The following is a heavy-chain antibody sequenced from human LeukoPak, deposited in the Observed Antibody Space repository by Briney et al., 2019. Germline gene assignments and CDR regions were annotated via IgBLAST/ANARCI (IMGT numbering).Heavy chain of an antibody. CDR1: GGSISSYF. CDR2: MYYNGRT. Sequence: SETLSLTCTVSGGSISSYFWTWIRQPPGKGLEWIGYMYYNGRTNYNPSLKSRVTISVDASKNQFSLKLSSVTAADTAVYYCARDWGVGGSNWFDPWGQGTLVTVSS. V-gene: IGHV4-59*12. D-gene: IGHD3-16*01. CDR3: ARDWGVGGSNWFDP. J-gene: IGHJ5*02.